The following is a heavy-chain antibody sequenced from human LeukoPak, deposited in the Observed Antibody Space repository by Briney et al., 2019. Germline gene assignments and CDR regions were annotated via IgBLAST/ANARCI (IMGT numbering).Heavy chain of an antibody. CDR1: GFTFSSNF. CDR2: IYSGGRT. CDR3: ARSPAYSGSFLKGYYYYYMDV. D-gene: IGHD1-26*01. V-gene: IGHV3-66*01. J-gene: IGHJ6*03. Sequence: PGGSLRLSCAASGFTFSSNFMSWVRQAPGKGLEWVSVIYSGGRTEYADSVKGRFTISRDNSRNMLYLQMNSLRPEDTAVYYCARSPAYSGSFLKGYYYYYMDVWGKGTTVTVSS.